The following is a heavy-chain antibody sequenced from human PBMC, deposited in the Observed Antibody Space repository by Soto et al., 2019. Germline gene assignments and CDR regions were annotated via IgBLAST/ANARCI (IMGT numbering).Heavy chain of an antibody. Sequence: QVTLKEAGPVLVKPTETLTLTCTVSGFSLNTDGMGVSWIRQPPGKALEWLAQIFSSDDKSYSASLKSRLSTSKDSSGSQVVLSVTNRDPVDTATYYCARIRGYDSLVPVDYWGQGILVTVSS. J-gene: IGHJ4*02. CDR3: ARIRGYDSLVPVDY. CDR1: GFSLNTDGMG. CDR2: IFSSDDK. V-gene: IGHV2-26*01. D-gene: IGHD5-12*01.